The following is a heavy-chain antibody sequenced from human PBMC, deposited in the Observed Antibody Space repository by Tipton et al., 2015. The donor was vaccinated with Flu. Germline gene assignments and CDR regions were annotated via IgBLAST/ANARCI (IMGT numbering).Heavy chain of an antibody. D-gene: IGHD5-24*01. CDR3: AKAGRWAFDI. V-gene: IGHV3-7*01. CDR2: INQDGSVN. J-gene: IGHJ3*02. Sequence: SLRLSCAASGFSFSDYWMHWVRQAPGKGLEWVANINQDGSVNYYVDSVKGRFTISRDNSKNTLYLQMNSLRAEDTAVYYCAKAGRWAFDIWGQGTMVTVSS. CDR1: GFSFSDYW.